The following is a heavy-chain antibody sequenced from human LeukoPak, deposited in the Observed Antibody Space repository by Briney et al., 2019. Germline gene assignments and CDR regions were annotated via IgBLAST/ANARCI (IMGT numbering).Heavy chain of an antibody. CDR2: IYYSGST. J-gene: IGHJ4*02. Sequence: SETLSLTCTVSGGSVSSGSYYWSWIRQPPGKGLEWIGYIYYSGSTNYNPSLKSRVTISVDTSKNQFPLKLSSVTAADTAVYYCASDYVDTAYTYDYWGQGTLVTVSS. V-gene: IGHV4-61*01. CDR1: GGSVSSGSYY. D-gene: IGHD5-18*01. CDR3: ASDYVDTAYTYDY.